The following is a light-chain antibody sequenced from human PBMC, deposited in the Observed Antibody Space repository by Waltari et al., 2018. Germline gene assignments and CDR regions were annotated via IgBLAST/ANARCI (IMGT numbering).Light chain of an antibody. CDR3: SSYTSSSTLV. CDR1: SNDIGGYNY. J-gene: IGLJ2*01. Sequence: QSALTQPASVFGSPGQSITISCTGTSNDIGGYNYVFWYQQHPGKAPKLTFYEVIHRTSRFLHRFSGSKSANTASRTISGLQAEDEADYYGSSYTSSSTLVFGGGTKVTVL. V-gene: IGLV2-14*01. CDR2: EVI.